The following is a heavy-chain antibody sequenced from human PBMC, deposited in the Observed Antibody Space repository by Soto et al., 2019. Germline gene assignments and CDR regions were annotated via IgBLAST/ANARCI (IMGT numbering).Heavy chain of an antibody. Sequence: GGSLRLSCAASGFTFSSYAMSWVRQAPGKGLGWVSAISGSGGSTYYADSVKGRFTISRDNSKNTLYLQMNSLRAEDTAVYYCAKDLDALSSGWYFDYWGQGTLVTVST. V-gene: IGHV3-23*01. CDR3: AKDLDALSSGWYFDY. D-gene: IGHD6-19*01. CDR2: ISGSGGST. CDR1: GFTFSSYA. J-gene: IGHJ4*02.